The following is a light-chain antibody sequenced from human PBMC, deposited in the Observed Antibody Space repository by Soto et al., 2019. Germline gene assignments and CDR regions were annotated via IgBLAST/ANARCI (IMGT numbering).Light chain of an antibody. CDR3: QQYGSSPGT. Sequence: IVLTQSPGTLSLSPGERATLSCRASQSVSSNYLAWYQQKPGQAPRLLMYGATSRAIGIPDSFAGSGSGTDFTLTISRLEPEDFAVYYCQQYGSSPGTFGGGTKVDIK. CDR1: QSVSSNY. J-gene: IGKJ4*01. V-gene: IGKV3-20*01. CDR2: GAT.